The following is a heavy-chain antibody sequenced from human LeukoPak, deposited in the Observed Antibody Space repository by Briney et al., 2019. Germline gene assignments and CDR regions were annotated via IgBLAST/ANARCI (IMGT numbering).Heavy chain of an antibody. Sequence: SETLSLTCTVSGYSISSGYYWGWIRQPPGKGLEWIGSIYHSGNTYYKSSLKSRVTISVDTSKNQFSLKLRSVTTTDTAVYSCARASYYFDYWGQGTLVTVSS. J-gene: IGHJ4*02. CDR1: GYSISSGYY. CDR3: ARASYYFDY. CDR2: IYHSGNT. V-gene: IGHV4-38-2*02.